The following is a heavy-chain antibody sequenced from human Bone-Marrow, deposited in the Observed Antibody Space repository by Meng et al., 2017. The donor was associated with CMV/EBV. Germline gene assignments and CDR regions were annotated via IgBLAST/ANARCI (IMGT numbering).Heavy chain of an antibody. J-gene: IGHJ5*02. CDR2: IIPILGIA. CDR1: GGTFGSYA. CDR3: ASLAAAGANWFDP. Sequence: SVKVSCKASGGTFGSYAISWVRQAPGQGLEWMGGIIPILGIANYAQKFQGRVTITADKSTSTAYMELSSLRSEDTAVYYCASLAAAGANWFDPWGQGTLVTVSS. D-gene: IGHD6-13*01. V-gene: IGHV1-69*10.